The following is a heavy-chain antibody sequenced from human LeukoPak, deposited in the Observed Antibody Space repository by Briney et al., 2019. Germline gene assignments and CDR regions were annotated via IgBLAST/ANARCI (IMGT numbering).Heavy chain of an antibody. CDR2: ISGSGGST. CDR1: GFTSSSYA. D-gene: IGHD3-10*01. CDR3: AKGLWFGELFFDY. V-gene: IGHV3-23*01. Sequence: GGSLRLSCAASGFTSSSYAMSWVRQAPGKGLEWVSAISGSGGSTYYADSVKGRFTISRDNSKNTLYLQMNSLRAEDTAVYYCAKGLWFGELFFDYWGQGTLVTVSS. J-gene: IGHJ4*02.